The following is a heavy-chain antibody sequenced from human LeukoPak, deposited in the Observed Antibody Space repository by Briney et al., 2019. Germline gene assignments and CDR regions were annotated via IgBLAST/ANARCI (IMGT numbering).Heavy chain of an antibody. D-gene: IGHD3-10*01. V-gene: IGHV4-34*01. Sequence: SETLSLTCAVYGGSFTDYYWSWIRQPPGKGLEWIGEINHRGSTNYNSSLKSRVTISVDTSKNQFSLKLSSVTAADTAVYYCASQGSIIRGNWFDPWGQGTLVTVSS. CDR1: GGSFTDYY. J-gene: IGHJ5*02. CDR3: ASQGSIIRGNWFDP. CDR2: INHRGST.